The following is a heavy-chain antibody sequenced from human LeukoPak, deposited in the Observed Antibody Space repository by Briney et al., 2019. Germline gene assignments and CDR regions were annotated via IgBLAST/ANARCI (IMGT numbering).Heavy chain of an antibody. Sequence: ASVKVSCKASGYTFTGYYMHWVRQAPGQGLEWMGWINPNSGGTNYAQKFQGRVTMTRDTSISTAYMELSRLRSDDTAVYYCATIYSTYYYGSGSYYNAQNAFDIWGQGTMVTVSS. J-gene: IGHJ3*02. CDR2: INPNSGGT. CDR1: GYTFTGYY. CDR3: ATIYSTYYYGSGSYYNAQNAFDI. D-gene: IGHD3-10*01. V-gene: IGHV1-2*02.